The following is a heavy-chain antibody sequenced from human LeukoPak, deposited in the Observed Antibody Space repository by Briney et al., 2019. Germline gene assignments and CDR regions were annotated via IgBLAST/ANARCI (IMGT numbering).Heavy chain of an antibody. CDR1: GATISSGDYS. Sequence: PSETLSLTCAVSGATISSGDYSWSWIRQPPGKGLEWIGYIYHSGSTTHNPSLKSRLTISLDRSKNQISLKVNSVTAADTAVYYCAADYTSRSYRFDHWGQGTLVTVSS. CDR2: IYHSGST. J-gene: IGHJ4*02. D-gene: IGHD3-10*01. V-gene: IGHV4-30-2*01. CDR3: AADYTSRSYRFDH.